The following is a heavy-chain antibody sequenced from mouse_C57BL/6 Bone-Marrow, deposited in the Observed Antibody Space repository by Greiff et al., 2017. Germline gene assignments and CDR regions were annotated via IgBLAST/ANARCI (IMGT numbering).Heavy chain of an antibody. CDR3: TVLLRAGLAY. D-gene: IGHD1-1*01. CDR1: GFNIKDDY. V-gene: IGHV14-4*01. CDR2: IDPENGAT. Sequence: EVQLQQSGAELVRPGASVKLSCTASGFNIKDDYMHWVKQRPEQGLEWIGWIDPENGATDYASKFQGMATITADTSSNTAYLQLSSLTSEDTAVYYCTVLLRAGLAYWGQGTLVTVSA. J-gene: IGHJ3*01.